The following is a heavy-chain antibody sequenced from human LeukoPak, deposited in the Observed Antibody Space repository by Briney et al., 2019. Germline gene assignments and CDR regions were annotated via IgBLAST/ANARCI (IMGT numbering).Heavy chain of an antibody. V-gene: IGHV3-23*01. CDR3: ARDWYNSLNYFDY. J-gene: IGHJ4*02. CDR2: ISATASNT. Sequence: GGSLRLSCAASGFTFSSYAMSWVRQAPGKGLEWVSAISATASNTYYADSVKGRFTISRDNSNSTLYLQMNSLRVDDTAVYCCARDWYNSLNYFDYWGQGSLVTVSS. D-gene: IGHD1-1*01. CDR1: GFTFSSYA.